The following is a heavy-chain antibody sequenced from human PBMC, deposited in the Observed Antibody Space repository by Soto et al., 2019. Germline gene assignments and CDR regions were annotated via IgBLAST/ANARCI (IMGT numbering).Heavy chain of an antibody. CDR1: GFTFSSYG. Sequence: QVQLVESGGGVVQPGRSLRLSCAASGFTFSSYGMHWVRQAPGKALEWVAVISYDGSNKYYADSVKGRFTISRDNSKNTLYLQMTSLRAEDTAVYYCAKDLIAAAGTNYYYGMDVWGQGTTVTVSS. J-gene: IGHJ6*02. D-gene: IGHD6-13*01. CDR2: ISYDGSNK. V-gene: IGHV3-30*18. CDR3: AKDLIAAAGTNYYYGMDV.